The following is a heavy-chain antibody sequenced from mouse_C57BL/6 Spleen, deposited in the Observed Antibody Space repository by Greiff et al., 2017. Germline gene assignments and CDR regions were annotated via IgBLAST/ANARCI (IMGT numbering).Heavy chain of an antibody. V-gene: IGHV1-76*01. Sequence: VKLQESGAELVRPGASVKLSCKASGYTFTDYYINWVKQRPGQGLEWIARIYPGSGNTYYNEKFKGKATLTAEKSSSTAYMQLSSLTSEDSAVYFCAGYYYGSSSYAMDYWGQGASVTVSS. CDR2: IYPGSGNT. J-gene: IGHJ4*01. CDR3: AGYYYGSSSYAMDY. CDR1: GYTFTDYY. D-gene: IGHD1-1*01.